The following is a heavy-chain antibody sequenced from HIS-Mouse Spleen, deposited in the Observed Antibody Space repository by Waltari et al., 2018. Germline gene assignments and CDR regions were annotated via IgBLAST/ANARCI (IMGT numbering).Heavy chain of an antibody. V-gene: IGHV4-34*01. CDR1: GGSFSGSY. J-gene: IGHJ1*01. Sequence: QVQLQQWGAGLLKPSETLSLTCAFYGGSFSGSYWSWIRQPPGKGLEWIGEINHSGSTNYNPSLKSRVTISVDTSKNQFSLKLSSVTAADTAVYYCARGEQGGWYAEYFQHWGQGTLVTVSS. CDR2: INHSGST. CDR3: ARGEQGGWYAEYFQH. D-gene: IGHD6-19*01.